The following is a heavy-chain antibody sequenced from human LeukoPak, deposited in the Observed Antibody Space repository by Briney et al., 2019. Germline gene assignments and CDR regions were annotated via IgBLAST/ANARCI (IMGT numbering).Heavy chain of an antibody. CDR2: ISSSSSTI. Sequence: GGSLRLSCAASGFTFSSYSMNWVRQAPGKGLEWVSYISSSSSTIYYADSVKGRFTISRDNAKNSLYLQMNSLRAEDTAVYYCAGDLLHFWSGSGDYWGQGTLVTVSS. J-gene: IGHJ4*02. V-gene: IGHV3-48*01. CDR3: AGDLLHFWSGSGDY. CDR1: GFTFSSYS. D-gene: IGHD3-3*02.